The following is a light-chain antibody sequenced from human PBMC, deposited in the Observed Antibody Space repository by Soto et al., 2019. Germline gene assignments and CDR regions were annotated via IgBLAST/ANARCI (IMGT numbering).Light chain of an antibody. CDR3: KQYGYSPIT. V-gene: IGKV3-20*01. CDR1: QSVGSNY. Sequence: EFVLTQSPGTLSLSPGERATLSCRASQSVGSNYLAWYQQKPGQAHRLLIYGAYSRATGIEDRFSGSGSGTDFTLTISRLEPEDFALYYCKQYGYSPITFGQGTRLEIK. CDR2: GAY. J-gene: IGKJ5*01.